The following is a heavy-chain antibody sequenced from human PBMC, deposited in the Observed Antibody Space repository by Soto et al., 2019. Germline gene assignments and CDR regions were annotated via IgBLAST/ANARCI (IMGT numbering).Heavy chain of an antibody. V-gene: IGHV3-7*03. Sequence: EVQLVESGGGLVQPGRSLRLSCAASGFSLDDSVMHWVRQAPGKGLEWLASIKEDGSERYYLDSVKGRFTISRDNAKDSLSLQMNSLRGEDTAFYYCARDVGPVTIFGEALSGYFDFWGQGTLVTVSS. CDR1: GFSLDDSV. CDR2: IKEDGSER. J-gene: IGHJ4*02. CDR3: ARDVGPVTIFGEALSGYFDF. D-gene: IGHD3-3*01.